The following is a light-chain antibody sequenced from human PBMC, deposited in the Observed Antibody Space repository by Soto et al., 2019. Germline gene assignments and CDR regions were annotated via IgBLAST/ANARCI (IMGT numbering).Light chain of an antibody. CDR2: DVS. CDR3: SSYRTSNTRQIV. V-gene: IGLV2-14*03. CDR1: SSDIGGYKY. J-gene: IGLJ1*01. Sequence: QSVLTQPASVSGFPGQSITISCNGTSSDIGGYKYVSWYQHHPGKAPKLMIYDVSNRPSGVSNRFSGSKSGNTASLSISGLQPEDEADYYCSSYRTSNTRQIVCGTGTKVTVL.